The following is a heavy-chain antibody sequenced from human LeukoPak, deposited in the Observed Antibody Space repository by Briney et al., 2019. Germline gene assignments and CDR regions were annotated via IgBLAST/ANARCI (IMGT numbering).Heavy chain of an antibody. D-gene: IGHD2-2*01. J-gene: IGHJ6*02. CDR1: GGSISSYY. CDR3: ARSDYQLLDYYYGMDV. Sequence: SETLSLTCTVSGGSISSYYWSWIRKPPGKGLEWIGYIYYSGSTNYNPSLKSRVTISVDTSKNQFSLKLSSVTAADTAVYYCARSDYQLLDYYYGMDVWGQGTTVTVSS. CDR2: IYYSGST. V-gene: IGHV4-59*01.